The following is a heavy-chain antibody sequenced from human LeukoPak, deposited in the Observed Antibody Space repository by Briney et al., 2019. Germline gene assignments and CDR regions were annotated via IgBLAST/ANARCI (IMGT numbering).Heavy chain of an antibody. Sequence: GGSLRLSCAASGFTFSIYAMSWVRQAPGKGLEWVSAISGSGGTAYYADSVKGRFTISRDNSKNTLYLQMNSLRAEDTAVYHCAKGSSKWERPQYSGYDSWGMDVWGQGTTVTVSS. CDR1: GFTFSIYA. CDR3: AKGSSKWERPQYSGYDSWGMDV. CDR2: ISGSGGTA. V-gene: IGHV3-23*01. D-gene: IGHD5-12*01. J-gene: IGHJ6*02.